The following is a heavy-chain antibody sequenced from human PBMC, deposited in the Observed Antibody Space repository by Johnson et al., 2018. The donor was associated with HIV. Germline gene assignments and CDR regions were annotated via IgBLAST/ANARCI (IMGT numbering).Heavy chain of an antibody. D-gene: IGHD3-16*02. V-gene: IGHV3-74*02. J-gene: IGHJ3*02. CDR1: GLSVSYGY. CDR2: INSDGSST. Sequence: VQLVESGGGLIQPGGSLRLSCAASGLSVSYGYMTWVRQAPGKGLVWVSRINSDGSSTSYADSVKGRFTISRDNAKNTLYLQMNSLRAEDTAVYYCARNLWGSYRHDAFDIWGQGTMVTVSS. CDR3: ARNLWGSYRHDAFDI.